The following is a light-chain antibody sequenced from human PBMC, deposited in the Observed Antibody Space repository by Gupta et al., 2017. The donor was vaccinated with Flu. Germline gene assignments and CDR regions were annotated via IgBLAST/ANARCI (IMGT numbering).Light chain of an antibody. V-gene: IGLV2-18*01. CDR1: SSDVGSYNR. CDR3: SLYTSSSTPYV. CDR2: EVS. J-gene: IGLJ1*01. Sequence: QSALTQPPSVSGSPGQPVTISCTGPSSDVGSYNRVSWYQQPPGTAPKLMIYEVSNRPSGVPVRFSGSKSGNTASLTISGLQAEDEADYYCSLYTSSSTPYVFGTGTKVTVL.